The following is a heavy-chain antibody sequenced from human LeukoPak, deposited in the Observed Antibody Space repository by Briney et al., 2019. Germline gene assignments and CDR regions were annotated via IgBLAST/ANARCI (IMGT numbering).Heavy chain of an antibody. Sequence: SETLSLTCAVYGGSFSRYYWSWIRQSPGKGLEWIAEIDHRGDTSYNPSVKSRVTISVDTSKNQFSLKVRSLSAADTAVYYCARGATISETGYFDFWGQGTLVTVSS. CDR1: GGSFSRYY. V-gene: IGHV4-34*01. CDR3: ARGATISETGYFDF. CDR2: IDHRGDT. D-gene: IGHD5-24*01. J-gene: IGHJ4*03.